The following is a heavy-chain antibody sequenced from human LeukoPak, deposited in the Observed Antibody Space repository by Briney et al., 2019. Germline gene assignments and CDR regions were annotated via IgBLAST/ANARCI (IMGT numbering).Heavy chain of an antibody. J-gene: IGHJ1*01. CDR2: INPSGGST. D-gene: IGHD3-22*01. CDR3: ASANRGAYDSSGYYYVGYFQH. Sequence: ASVQVSCKASGYTFTSYYMHWVRQAPGQGLEWMGIINPSGGSTSYAQKFQGRVTMTRDMSTSTVYMELSSLRSEDTAVYYCASANRGAYDSSGYYYVGYFQHWGQGTLVTVSS. CDR1: GYTFTSYY. V-gene: IGHV1-46*01.